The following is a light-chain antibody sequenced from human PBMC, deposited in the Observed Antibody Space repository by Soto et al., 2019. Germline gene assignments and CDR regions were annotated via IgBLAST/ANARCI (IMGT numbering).Light chain of an antibody. CDR3: QQYNNYSTST. J-gene: IGKJ1*01. CDR1: PSISVW. CDR2: RVA. Sequence: DIQMTQSPSTLSASVGDRVTITFRSSPSISVWLAWYQQKPGKTPNLVIYRVAGVASEVPSRFTGSGSGTEFTLTISTLHPDDFATYSCQQYNNYSTSTSGHGTTV. V-gene: IGKV1-5*03.